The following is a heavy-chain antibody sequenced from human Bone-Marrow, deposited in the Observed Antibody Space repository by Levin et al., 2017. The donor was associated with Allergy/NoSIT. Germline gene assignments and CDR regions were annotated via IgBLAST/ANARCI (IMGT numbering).Heavy chain of an antibody. J-gene: IGHJ6*02. D-gene: IGHD5-24*01. V-gene: IGHV3-15*07. CDR2: IKSKIDGETT. CDR1: GFTFSDAW. CDR3: STLRSTNQHRYTYGMDV. Sequence: GGSLRLSCVASGFTFSDAWVNWVRQAPGKGLEWVGRIKSKIDGETTDYAAPVKGRFSISREDSKNTLYLQMNGLKTEDTAVYYCSTLRSTNQHRYTYGMDVWGQGTTVTVSS.